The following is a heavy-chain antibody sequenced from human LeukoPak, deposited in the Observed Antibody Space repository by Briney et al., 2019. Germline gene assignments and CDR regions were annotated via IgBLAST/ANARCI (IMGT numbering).Heavy chain of an antibody. D-gene: IGHD2/OR15-2a*01. Sequence: ASQTLSLTCTVSGGSISSGGYYWSWIRQPPGKGLEWIGYIYHSGSTYYNPSLKSRVTISVDRSKNQFSLELSSVTAADTAVYYCARAIGNFDYWGQGTLVTVSS. CDR2: IYHSGST. J-gene: IGHJ4*02. V-gene: IGHV4-30-2*01. CDR3: ARAIGNFDY. CDR1: GGSISSGGYY.